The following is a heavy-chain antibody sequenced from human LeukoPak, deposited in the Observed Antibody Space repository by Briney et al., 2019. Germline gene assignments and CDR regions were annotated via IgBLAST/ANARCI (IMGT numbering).Heavy chain of an antibody. J-gene: IGHJ6*02. V-gene: IGHV1-18*01. D-gene: IGHD6-13*01. CDR1: AYRCTSYG. Sequence: GASVKVSCKASAYRCTSYGISWERQAPGQGLEWMGWISTYNGDTKVAQKFQGRVSMTTDTSSRTAYMELRSLRTDDTAVYYCARPMRAAAGPRYYYYYGMDVWGQGITVTVSS. CDR2: ISTYNGDT. CDR3: ARPMRAAAGPRYYYYYGMDV.